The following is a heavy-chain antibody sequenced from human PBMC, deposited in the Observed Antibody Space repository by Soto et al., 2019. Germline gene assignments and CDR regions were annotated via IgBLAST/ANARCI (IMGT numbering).Heavy chain of an antibody. Sequence: ASVKVSCKASGYTFTSYGISWVRQAPGQGLEWMGWISAYNGNTNYAQKLQGRVTMTTDTSTSTAYMELRSLRSDDTAVYYCARICSGGSCYPSHHFDYWGQGTLVNVSS. D-gene: IGHD2-15*01. CDR3: ARICSGGSCYPSHHFDY. J-gene: IGHJ4*02. V-gene: IGHV1-18*01. CDR1: GYTFTSYG. CDR2: ISAYNGNT.